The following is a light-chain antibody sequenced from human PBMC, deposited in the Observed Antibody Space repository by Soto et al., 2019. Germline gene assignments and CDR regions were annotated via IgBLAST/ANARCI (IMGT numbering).Light chain of an antibody. CDR2: EVS. CDR1: SSDVGVYEY. CDR3: SSYTRSSSLYV. Sequence: QSVLTQPASVSGSPGQSITISCTGTSSDVGVYEYVSWYQQHPGKAPKLMIYEVSNRPSGVSNRFSGSKSGNTASLTISGLQAEDEADYYCSSYTRSSSLYVFGTGTKLTVL. J-gene: IGLJ1*01. V-gene: IGLV2-14*01.